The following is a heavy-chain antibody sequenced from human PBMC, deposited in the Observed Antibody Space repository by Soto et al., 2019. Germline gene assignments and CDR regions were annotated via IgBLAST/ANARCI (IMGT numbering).Heavy chain of an antibody. CDR3: ARLTRAPYCSSTSCYTGAGAFDI. CDR2: INHSGST. D-gene: IGHD2-2*02. J-gene: IGHJ3*02. V-gene: IGHV4-34*01. Sequence: SETLSLTCAVYDGSFSGYYWSWIRQPPGKGLEWIGEINHSGSTNYNPSLKSRVTISVDTSKNQFSLKLSSVTAADTAVYYCARLTRAPYCSSTSCYTGAGAFDIWGQGTMVTVSS. CDR1: DGSFSGYY.